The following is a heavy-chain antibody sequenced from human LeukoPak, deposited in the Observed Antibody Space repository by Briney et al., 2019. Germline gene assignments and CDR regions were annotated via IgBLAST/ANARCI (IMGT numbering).Heavy chain of an antibody. D-gene: IGHD3-16*01. Sequence: ASVKVSCTVSGSTLSDLSIRWVRQAPGKGLEYVGGSDPEDGETFHAQNFQGRLIMTEDTSIDTAYMELSSLRSEDTAIYYCVTDRAQTFWYFDLWGRGTLVTVSS. V-gene: IGHV1-24*01. J-gene: IGHJ2*01. CDR3: VTDRAQTFWYFDL. CDR2: SDPEDGET. CDR1: GSTLSDLS.